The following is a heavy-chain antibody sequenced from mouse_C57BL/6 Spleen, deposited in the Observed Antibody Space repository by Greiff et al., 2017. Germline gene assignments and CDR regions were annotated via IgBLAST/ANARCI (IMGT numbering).Heavy chain of an antibody. J-gene: IGHJ2*01. D-gene: IGHD1-1*01. CDR2: IYPGGGYT. V-gene: IGHV1-63*01. CDR3: ARSGDYYGSRGYFDY. Sequence: QVQLQQSGAELVRPGTSVKMSCKASGYTFTNYWIGWAKQRPGHGLEWIGDIYPGGGYTNYNEKFKGKATLTADKSSSTAYMQFSSLTSEDSAIYYGARSGDYYGSRGYFDYWGQGTTLTVSS. CDR1: GYTFTNYW.